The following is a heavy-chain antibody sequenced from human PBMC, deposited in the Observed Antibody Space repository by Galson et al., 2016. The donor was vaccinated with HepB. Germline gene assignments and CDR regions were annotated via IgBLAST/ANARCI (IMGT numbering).Heavy chain of an antibody. V-gene: IGHV4-39*01. CDR3: ARHFYYDTSGYFGLGYYFEY. CDR1: GGSIRSSSYF. J-gene: IGHJ4*02. Sequence: SETLSLTCTVSGGSIRSSSYFWGWIRQPPGKGLEWIGSIYYSGKTYYNPSLESRVPISMDTSKNQYSLKLNSVTATDTAVFYCARHFYYDTSGYFGLGYYFEYWGQGTLVTVSS. CDR2: IYYSGKT. D-gene: IGHD3-22*01.